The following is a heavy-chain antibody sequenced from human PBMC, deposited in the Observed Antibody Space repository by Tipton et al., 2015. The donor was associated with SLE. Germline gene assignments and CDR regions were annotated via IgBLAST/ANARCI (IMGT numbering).Heavy chain of an antibody. CDR3: ARGGGNRGILDY. CDR2: IYYSGST. V-gene: IGHV4-59*11. CDR1: GGSISSHY. Sequence: TLSLTCTVSGGSISSHYWSWIRQPPGKGLEWIGYIYYSGSTNYNPSLKSRVTISVDTSKNQFSLKVSSVTAADTAVYYCARGGGNRGILDYWGQGTLVTVSP. D-gene: IGHD4-23*01. J-gene: IGHJ4*02.